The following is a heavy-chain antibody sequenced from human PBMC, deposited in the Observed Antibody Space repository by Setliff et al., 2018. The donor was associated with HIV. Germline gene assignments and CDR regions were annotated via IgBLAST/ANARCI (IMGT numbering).Heavy chain of an antibody. D-gene: IGHD3-16*01. CDR1: GYTFPSYD. V-gene: IGHV1-8*03. Sequence: SVKVSCKASGYTFPSYDINGVRQAAGQGLEWMGWMNPNSGNTGYAQKVQGRVTITADESTSTAYMELSSLRSDDTAVYYCGASQDSYLYLGYYYSGVNVWGQGTTVTVSS. CDR3: GASQDSYLYLGYYYSGVNV. J-gene: IGHJ6*02. CDR2: MNPNSGNT.